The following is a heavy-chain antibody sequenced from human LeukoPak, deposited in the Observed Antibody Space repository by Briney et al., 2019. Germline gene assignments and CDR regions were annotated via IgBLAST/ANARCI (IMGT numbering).Heavy chain of an antibody. Sequence: GGSLRLSCAASGFTFSSYAMHWVRQAPGKGLEWVAVISYDGSNKYYADSVKGRFTISRDNSKNTLYLQMNSLRAEDTAVYYYARDRSETANDAFDIWGQGTMVTVSS. CDR2: ISYDGSNK. D-gene: IGHD2-15*01. CDR1: GFTFSSYA. CDR3: ARDRSETANDAFDI. V-gene: IGHV3-30-3*01. J-gene: IGHJ3*02.